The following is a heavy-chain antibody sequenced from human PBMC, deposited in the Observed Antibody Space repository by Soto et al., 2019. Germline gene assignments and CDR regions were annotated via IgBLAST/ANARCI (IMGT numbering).Heavy chain of an antibody. CDR3: ARIAYDSSSFDAFDI. CDR1: GFTFSSYA. D-gene: IGHD3-22*01. Sequence: XESLSRSCSSSGFTFSSYAMHWVRQAPGKGLEWVAVISYDGSNKYYADSVKGRFTISRDNSKNTLYLQMNSLRAEDTAVYYCARIAYDSSSFDAFDICGQGTMVTVSS. V-gene: IGHV3-30-3*01. J-gene: IGHJ3*02. CDR2: ISYDGSNK.